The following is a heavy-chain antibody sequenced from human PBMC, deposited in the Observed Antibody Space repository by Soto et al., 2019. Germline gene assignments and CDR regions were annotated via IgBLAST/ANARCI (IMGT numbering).Heavy chain of an antibody. CDR3: AKVPPAPIVAAPGAPTGFLPH. J-gene: IGHJ1*01. CDR1: GFTFGSYA. CDR2: ISGNGGST. V-gene: IGHV3-23*01. D-gene: IGHD6-6*01. Sequence: PGGSLRLSCAASGFTFGSYAMSWVRQAPGKGLEWVSAISGNGGSTYYADSVKGRFTIPRDNSKKTLYLQLNSLRDEDTAVYYCAKVPPAPIVAAPGAPTGFLPHWGQGTLVTVSS.